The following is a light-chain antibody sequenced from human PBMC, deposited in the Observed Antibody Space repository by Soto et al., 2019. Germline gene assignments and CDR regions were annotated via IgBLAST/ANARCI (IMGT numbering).Light chain of an antibody. J-gene: IGKJ3*01. V-gene: IGKV1-27*01. Sequence: DFQMTQSPPSLPASVGDRVTITCRASQDISNFLAWYQQKPAKVPKVLNYDASTLQSGPPSRFNGSGYGKDFARTVGNLHPEDVATNYCQKSNSAQFTVGPRPIVD. CDR2: DAS. CDR1: QDISNF. CDR3: QKSNSAQFT.